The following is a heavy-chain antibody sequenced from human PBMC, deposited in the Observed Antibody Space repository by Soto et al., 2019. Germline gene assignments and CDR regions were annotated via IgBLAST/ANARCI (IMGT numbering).Heavy chain of an antibody. CDR2: ISSSSSYI. Sequence: GGSLRLSCAASGFAFSSYSMNWVRQAPGKGLEWVSSISSSSSYIYYADSVKGRFTISRDNAKNSLYLQMNSLRAEDTAVYYCARDYSSSWSKVNYYYYGMDVWGQGTTVTVSS. CDR3: ARDYSSSWSKVNYYYYGMDV. D-gene: IGHD6-13*01. V-gene: IGHV3-21*01. CDR1: GFAFSSYS. J-gene: IGHJ6*02.